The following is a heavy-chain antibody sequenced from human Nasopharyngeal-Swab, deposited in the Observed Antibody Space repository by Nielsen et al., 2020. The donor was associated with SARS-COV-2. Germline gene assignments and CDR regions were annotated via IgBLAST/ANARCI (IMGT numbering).Heavy chain of an antibody. D-gene: IGHD4-11*01. J-gene: IGHJ5*02. V-gene: IGHV3-48*01. CDR2: ISSSSSTI. CDR3: AREAHDYSNYRRGTEWFDP. CDR1: GFTFSRNS. Sequence: GESLKISCAASGFTFSRNSMNWVRQAPGKGLEWVSYISSSSSTIYYADSVKGRFTISRDNAKNSLYLQMNSLRAEDTAVYYCAREAHDYSNYRRGTEWFDPWGQGTLVTVSS.